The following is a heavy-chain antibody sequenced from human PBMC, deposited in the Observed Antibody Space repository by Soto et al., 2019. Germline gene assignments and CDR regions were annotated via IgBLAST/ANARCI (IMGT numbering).Heavy chain of an antibody. CDR2: IFSNDEK. Sequence: QVTLKESGPVLVKPTETLTLTCTVSGFSLSNARMGVSWIRQPPGKALEWLAHIFSNDEKSYSTSLKSRLTISNDSSKRRVVLSMTNMEPVDTGTYYCARHGSGVGARPLDYWGQGTLVTVSS. V-gene: IGHV2-26*01. D-gene: IGHD1-26*01. J-gene: IGHJ4*02. CDR1: GFSLSNARMG. CDR3: ARHGSGVGARPLDY.